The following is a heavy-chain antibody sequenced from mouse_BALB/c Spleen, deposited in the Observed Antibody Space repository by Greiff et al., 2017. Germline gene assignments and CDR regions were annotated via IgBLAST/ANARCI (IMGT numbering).Heavy chain of an antibody. J-gene: IGHJ4*01. Sequence: EVKLEESGGGLVKPGGSLKLSCAASGFTFSSYAMSWVRQTPEKRLEWVASISSGGSTYYPDSVKGRFTISRDNARNILYLQMSSLRSEDTAMYYCARGSYYYAMDYWGQGTSVTVSS. CDR2: ISSGGST. V-gene: IGHV5-6-5*01. CDR1: GFTFSSYA. CDR3: ARGSYYYAMDY.